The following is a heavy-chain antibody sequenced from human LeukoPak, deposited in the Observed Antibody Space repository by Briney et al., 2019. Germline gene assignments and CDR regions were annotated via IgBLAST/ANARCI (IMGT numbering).Heavy chain of an antibody. V-gene: IGHV3-21*01. CDR3: ALQLWLYYFDY. J-gene: IGHJ4*02. CDR1: GFTFSSYS. D-gene: IGHD5-18*01. CDR2: ISSSSSYI. Sequence: GGSLRLSCAASGFTFSSYSMNWVRQAPGKGLEWVSSISSSSSYIYYADSVKGRFTISRDNSKNTLYLQMNSLRAEDTAVYYCALQLWLYYFDYWGQGTLVTVSS.